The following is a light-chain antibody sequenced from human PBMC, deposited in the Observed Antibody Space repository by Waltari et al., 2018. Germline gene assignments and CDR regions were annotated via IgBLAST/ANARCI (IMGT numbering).Light chain of an antibody. Sequence: DIQMTQSPSTLSASVGYTVIISCRASQSITTSLAWYQQKPGKAPDVLIYGASNLESGVPSRFSGSGSGTEFTLTISSLQPDDFATYYCQQYKSYKTFGQGTRVEIK. CDR3: QQYKSYKT. CDR2: GAS. V-gene: IGKV1-5*03. CDR1: QSITTS. J-gene: IGKJ1*01.